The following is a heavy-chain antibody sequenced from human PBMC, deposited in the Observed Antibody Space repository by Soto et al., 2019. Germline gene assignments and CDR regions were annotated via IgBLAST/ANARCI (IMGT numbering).Heavy chain of an antibody. J-gene: IGHJ6*02. D-gene: IGHD3-10*01. CDR2: FYESGTT. Sequence: QLQLQESGPGLVKASETLSLTCTVSGGSISAYHWSWVRQSPGKGLEWIGYFYESGTTDYNPALKSRVTISGDTSKNNFSLNLRSVTAADTAAYYCARGFGGLGPSFFGMDVWGQGTTVIVSS. CDR3: ARGFGGLGPSFFGMDV. V-gene: IGHV4-59*01. CDR1: GGSISAYH.